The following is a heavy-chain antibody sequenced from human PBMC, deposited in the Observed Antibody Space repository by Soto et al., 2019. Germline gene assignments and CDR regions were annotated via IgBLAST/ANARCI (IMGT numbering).Heavy chain of an antibody. Sequence: QVQLVQSGAEVKKPGASVKVSCKASGYTFTNYDITWVRQAPGQGLEWMGWITAYYGNTDYAQKFQGRVTMTTDTSTSTAYMELRSLRSDDPAVYYCARVGPIPMVRARGGFDPWGQGTLVTVSS. CDR2: ITAYYGNT. J-gene: IGHJ5*02. D-gene: IGHD3-10*01. CDR3: ARVGPIPMVRARGGFDP. V-gene: IGHV1-18*01. CDR1: GYTFTNYD.